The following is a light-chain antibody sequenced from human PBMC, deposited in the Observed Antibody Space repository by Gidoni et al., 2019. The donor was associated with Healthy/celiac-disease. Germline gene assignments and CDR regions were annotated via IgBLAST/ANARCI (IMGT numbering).Light chain of an antibody. J-gene: IGKJ3*01. CDR3: MQALQTPFT. V-gene: IGKV2-28*01. CDR1: QSLLHSNGYNY. CDR2: LGS. Sequence: DIVMTQSPLSLPVTPGEPASISCRSSQSLLHSNGYNYLDWYLQKPGQSPQLLIYLGSHRASGVPDRFSGSGSGTDFTLKISRVEAKDVGVYYCMQALQTPFTFGPXTKVDIK.